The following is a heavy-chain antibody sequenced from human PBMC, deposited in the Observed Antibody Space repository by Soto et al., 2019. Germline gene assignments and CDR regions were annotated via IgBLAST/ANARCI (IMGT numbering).Heavy chain of an antibody. D-gene: IGHD2-2*01. V-gene: IGHV3-48*03. J-gene: IGHJ6*02. CDR3: ARDLTGYAMDV. CDR2: IDKRSRTI. Sequence: GGALRLSCATSGFTFSDHAMNWVRQAPGKGLEWVSYIDKRSRTIYYADSVKGRFTISRDTAKNSLNLQMNSLGAEDTAVYYCARDLTGYAMDVWGQGTTVTVSS. CDR1: GFTFSDHA.